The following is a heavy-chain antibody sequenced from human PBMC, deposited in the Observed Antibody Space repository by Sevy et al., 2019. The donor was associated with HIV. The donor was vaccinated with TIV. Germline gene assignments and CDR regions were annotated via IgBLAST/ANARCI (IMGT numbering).Heavy chain of an antibody. D-gene: IGHD5-12*01. V-gene: IGHV4-30-4*01. J-gene: IGHJ4*02. CDR1: GGSISSGDYY. Sequence: SETLSLTCTVSGGSISSGDYYWRWIRQPPGKGLEWIGYIYYSGSTYYNPSLKSRVTISVDTSKNQFSLKVSSVTAADTAVYFCARDSSTLSGYHYYFDYWGQGTLVTVSS. CDR3: ARDSSTLSGYHYYFDY. CDR2: IYYSGST.